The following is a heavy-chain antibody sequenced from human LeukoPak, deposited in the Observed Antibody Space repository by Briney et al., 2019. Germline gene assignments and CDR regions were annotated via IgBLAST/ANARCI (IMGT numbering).Heavy chain of an antibody. Sequence: GGSLRLSCAASGFTFSSYAMSWVRQAPGKGLEWVSAISGSGGSTYYADSVKGRFTSSRDNSKNTLYLQMNSLRAEDTAVYYCAKDRGITMIVGDAFDIWGQGTMVTVSS. D-gene: IGHD3-22*01. J-gene: IGHJ3*02. CDR3: AKDRGITMIVGDAFDI. CDR1: GFTFSSYA. CDR2: ISGSGGST. V-gene: IGHV3-23*01.